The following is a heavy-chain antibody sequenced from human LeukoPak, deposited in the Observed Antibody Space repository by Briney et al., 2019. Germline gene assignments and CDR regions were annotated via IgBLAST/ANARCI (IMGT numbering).Heavy chain of an antibody. CDR1: GFTFTSSA. J-gene: IGHJ4*02. V-gene: IGHV1-58*01. D-gene: IGHD3-22*01. CDR2: IVVGSGNT. Sequence: SVKVSCKASGFTFTSSAVQWERQARGQRLEWIGWIVVGSGNTNYAQKFQERVTITRDMSTSTAYMELSSLRSEDTAVYYCAAGIYYDSSGLDYWGQGTLVTVSS. CDR3: AAGIYYDSSGLDY.